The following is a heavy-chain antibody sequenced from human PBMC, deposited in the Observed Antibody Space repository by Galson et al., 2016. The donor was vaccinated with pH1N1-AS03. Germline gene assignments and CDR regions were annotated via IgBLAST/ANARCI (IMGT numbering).Heavy chain of an antibody. CDR3: ARDSGRDTWTAYSFAS. J-gene: IGHJ4*02. CDR1: GFTFSTNA. Sequence: SLRLSCAASGFTFSTNAMSWVRQAPGKGLEWVATITGTSGTTYYADSVKGRFTVSSENSRNTLYLQMNNLRAEDSALYYCARDSGRDTWTAYSFASWGQGALVTVSS. CDR2: ITGTSGTT. D-gene: IGHD1-1*01. V-gene: IGHV3-23*01.